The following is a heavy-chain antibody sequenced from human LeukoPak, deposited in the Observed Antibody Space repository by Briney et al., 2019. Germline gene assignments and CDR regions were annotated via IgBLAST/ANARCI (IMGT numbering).Heavy chain of an antibody. CDR2: ISFDGSNK. Sequence: GGSVRLSCAASGFTFSTYAMHWVRQAPGKGLEWVAVISFDGSNKYYPDSVRGRFTISRDNSKNTLDLQMNSLRAEDTAVYYCARDIDTGYSYGTRQFDYWGQGTLVSVSS. D-gene: IGHD5-18*01. CDR1: GFTFSTYA. J-gene: IGHJ4*02. CDR3: ARDIDTGYSYGTRQFDY. V-gene: IGHV3-30*04.